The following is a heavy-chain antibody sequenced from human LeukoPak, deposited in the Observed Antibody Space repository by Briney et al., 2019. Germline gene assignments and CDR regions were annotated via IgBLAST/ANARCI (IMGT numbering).Heavy chain of an antibody. Sequence: PGGSLRLSCAASGFTFSGSVMHWVRQASGKGLEWVGRIRSKANSYATAYAASVKGRFTISRDDSKNTAYLQMNSLRVEDTAVYYCARETYYGAYYFDHWGQGTLVTASS. CDR3: ARETYYGAYYFDH. D-gene: IGHD1-26*01. CDR1: GFTFSGSV. V-gene: IGHV3-73*01. J-gene: IGHJ4*02. CDR2: IRSKANSYAT.